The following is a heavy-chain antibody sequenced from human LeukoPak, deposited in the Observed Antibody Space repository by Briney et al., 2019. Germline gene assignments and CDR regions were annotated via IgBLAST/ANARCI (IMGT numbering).Heavy chain of an antibody. CDR2: INHSGST. D-gene: IGHD6-6*01. J-gene: IGHJ4*02. V-gene: IGHV4-34*01. CDR1: GGSFSGYY. Sequence: MASETLSLTCAVYGGSFSGYYWSWIRQPPGKGLEWIGEINHSGSTNYNPSLKSRVTISVDTSKNQFSLKLSSVTAADTAVYYCARSPWYSSSPYYFDYWGQGTLVTVSS. CDR3: ARSPWYSSSPYYFDY.